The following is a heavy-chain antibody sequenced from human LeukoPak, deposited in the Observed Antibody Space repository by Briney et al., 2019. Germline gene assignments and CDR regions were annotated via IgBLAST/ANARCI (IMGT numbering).Heavy chain of an antibody. Sequence: ASVKVSCKASGYTFTSYGISGVGQAPGQGREWMGWISAYNGNTNYTQKPQGRVTMTTDTSTSTAYMELRSLRSDDPAVYYCARGPRPGYCSGGSCEGWFDLWGQGTLVTVSS. D-gene: IGHD2-15*01. V-gene: IGHV1-18*04. J-gene: IGHJ5*02. CDR1: GYTFTSYG. CDR2: ISAYNGNT. CDR3: ARGPRPGYCSGGSCEGWFDL.